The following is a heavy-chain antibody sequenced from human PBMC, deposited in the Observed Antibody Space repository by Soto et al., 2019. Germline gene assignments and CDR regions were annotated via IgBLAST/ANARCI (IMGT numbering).Heavy chain of an antibody. V-gene: IGHV1-3*01. CDR1: GYTFTSYA. CDR3: ARDRGPARLYYYYYYIDV. J-gene: IGHJ6*03. CDR2: INAGNGNT. Sequence: GASVKVSCKASGYTFTSYAMHWVRQAPGQRLEWMGWINAGNGNTKYSQKFQGRVTITRDTSASTAYMELSSLRSEDTAVYYCARDRGPARLYYYYYYIDVWGKGTTVTVSS. D-gene: IGHD6-6*01.